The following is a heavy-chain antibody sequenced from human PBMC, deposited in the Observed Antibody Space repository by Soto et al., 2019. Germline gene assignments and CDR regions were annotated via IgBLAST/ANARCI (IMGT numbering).Heavy chain of an antibody. D-gene: IGHD3-22*01. CDR2: ISYDGHYK. V-gene: IGHV3-30-3*01. J-gene: IGHJ6*02. CDR3: ARPLRAFSMIEDYYNYPMDV. Sequence: GGSLRLSCAASGFIFSSYAIHWVRQAPGKGLEWVAVISYDGHYKYYSDSVKGRFTISRDNSKNILCLQMNSLRTEDTAVYSCARPLRAFSMIEDYYNYPMDVWGQGTTVTVSS. CDR1: GFIFSSYA.